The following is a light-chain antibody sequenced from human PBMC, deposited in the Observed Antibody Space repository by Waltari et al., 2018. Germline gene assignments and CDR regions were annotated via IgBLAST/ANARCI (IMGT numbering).Light chain of an antibody. J-gene: IGLJ3*02. V-gene: IGLV8-61*01. CDR3: VLSMGSGIWM. CDR1: SGPVSTTYY. CDR2: DTN. Sequence: QTVVTPEPSLSVSPGGTVTLTCGLSSGPVSTTYYPSWYQQAPGQAPRTLIFDTNTRSSGVPDRFSGSILDNKAALTITGAQADDECDYYCVLSMGSGIWMFGGGTKLTVL.